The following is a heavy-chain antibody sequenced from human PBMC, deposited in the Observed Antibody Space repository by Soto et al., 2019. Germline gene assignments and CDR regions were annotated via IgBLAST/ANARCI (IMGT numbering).Heavy chain of an antibody. D-gene: IGHD6-19*01. CDR3: ARGLRERSSRTWFDP. V-gene: IGHV1-69*01. CDR1: GGTFSSYA. CDR2: IIPIFGTA. Sequence: QVQLVQSGAEVKKPGSSVKVSCKASGGTFSSYAISWVRQAPGQGLEWMGGIIPIFGTANYAQKFQGRVTITADESTSPAYMELSSRRSEETAVYYWARGLRERSSRTWFDPWGQGTLVTVSS. J-gene: IGHJ5*02.